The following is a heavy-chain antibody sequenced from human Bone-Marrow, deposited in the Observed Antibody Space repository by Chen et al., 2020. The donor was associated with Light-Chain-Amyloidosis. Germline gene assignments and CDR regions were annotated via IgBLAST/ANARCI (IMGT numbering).Heavy chain of an antibody. CDR1: GGSFSGYY. CDR2: IYYSGST. V-gene: IGHV4-34*01. J-gene: IGHJ4*02. Sequence: QVQLQQWGAGLLKPSETLSLTCAVYGGSFSGYYWSWIRQPPGKGLEWIGSIYYSGSTYYNPSRKSRVTISVDTSKNQFSLKLSSVTAADTAVYYCARAGDWQWPADFDYWGQGTLVTVSS. D-gene: IGHD6-19*01. CDR3: ARAGDWQWPADFDY.